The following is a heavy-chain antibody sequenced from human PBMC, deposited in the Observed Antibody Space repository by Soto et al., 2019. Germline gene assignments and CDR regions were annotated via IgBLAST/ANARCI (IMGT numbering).Heavy chain of an antibody. Sequence: QVQLVESGGGVVQPGRSLRLSCAASGFTFSSYAMHWVRQAPGKGLEWVAVISYDGSNKYYADYVKGRFTISRDNSKNMLYLQMNSLRAEDTAVYYCARTMVRGGFNGMDVWGQGTTVTVSS. V-gene: IGHV3-30-3*01. D-gene: IGHD3-10*01. CDR1: GFTFSSYA. J-gene: IGHJ6*02. CDR2: ISYDGSNK. CDR3: ARTMVRGGFNGMDV.